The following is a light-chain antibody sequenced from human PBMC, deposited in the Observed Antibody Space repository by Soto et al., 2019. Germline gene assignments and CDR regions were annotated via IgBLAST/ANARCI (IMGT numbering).Light chain of an antibody. Sequence: QSVLTQPPSVSGAPGQRVTISCTGTRSNIGAGYDVHWYQHLPGTAPKLLIYGNSNRPSGVPDRFSGSKSGTSASLAITGLQAEDEADYYCQSYDSSLEGIFGGGTKLPS. V-gene: IGLV1-40*01. CDR2: GNS. CDR1: RSNIGAGYD. CDR3: QSYDSSLEGI. J-gene: IGLJ2*01.